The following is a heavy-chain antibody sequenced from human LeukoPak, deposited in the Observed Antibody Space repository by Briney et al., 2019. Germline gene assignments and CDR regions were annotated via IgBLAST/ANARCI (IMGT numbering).Heavy chain of an antibody. V-gene: IGHV1-69*06. CDR3: ARHTATRRYYFDY. J-gene: IGHJ4*02. CDR2: IIPIFGTA. Sequence: ASVKLSCKASGGTFSSYAISWVRQAPGQGLEWMGGIIPIFGTANYAQKFQRRVTITADKSTSTAYMELSSLRSEDTAVYYCARHTATRRYYFDYWGQGTLVTVSS. D-gene: IGHD5-18*01. CDR1: GGTFSSYA.